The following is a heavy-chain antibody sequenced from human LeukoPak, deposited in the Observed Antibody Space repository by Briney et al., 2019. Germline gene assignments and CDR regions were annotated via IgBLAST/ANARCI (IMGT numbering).Heavy chain of an antibody. J-gene: IGHJ4*02. CDR2: LYSSGSP. Sequence: SETLSLTCNVSGDSVSSRTHYWGWIRQPPGKGLEWIARLYSSGSPNYNPSLKSRVTISVDTSKNQFSLKLTSVTAADTAFYYFARVPLWWLTPFDYWGQGSLVTVSS. D-gene: IGHD5-12*01. CDR3: ARVPLWWLTPFDY. CDR1: GDSVSSRTHY. V-gene: IGHV4-39*07.